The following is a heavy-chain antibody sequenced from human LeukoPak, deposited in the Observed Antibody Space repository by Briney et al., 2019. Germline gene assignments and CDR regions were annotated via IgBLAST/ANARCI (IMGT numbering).Heavy chain of an antibody. Sequence: SGTLSLTCAVSGGSISTDNWWHWIRQSPVKGLGWIAEIYHNGDVHYNPSLKSRVTMSVDTSKNQFSLKVNSVTAADTATYFCAREVAAGSYRGFDYWGQGTLVTVSS. J-gene: IGHJ4*01. V-gene: IGHV4-4*02. CDR3: AREVAAGSYRGFDY. D-gene: IGHD6-19*01. CDR1: GGSISTDNW. CDR2: IYHNGDV.